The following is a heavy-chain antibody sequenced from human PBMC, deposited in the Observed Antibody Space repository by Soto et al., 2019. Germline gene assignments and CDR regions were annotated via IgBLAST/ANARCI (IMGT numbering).Heavy chain of an antibody. CDR2: MNPNSGNT. CDR3: AREGSSGEGDWFDP. CDR1: GYTFTSYD. J-gene: IGHJ5*02. V-gene: IGHV1-8*01. Sequence: ASVKVSCKASGYTFTSYDINWVRQATGQGLEWMGWMNPNSGNTGYAQKFQGRVTMTRNTSISTAYMELSSLRSEDTAVYYCAREGSSGEGDWFDPWGQGTLVTVSS. D-gene: IGHD3-22*01.